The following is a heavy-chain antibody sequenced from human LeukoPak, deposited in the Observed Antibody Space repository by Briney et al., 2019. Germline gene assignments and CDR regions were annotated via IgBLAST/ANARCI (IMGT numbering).Heavy chain of an antibody. CDR3: ARGDFCSSSNCYLRPMDV. D-gene: IGHD2-2*01. CDR2: IHYSGST. Sequence: SETLSLTCTVSGGSISDYYWNWIRQPPGKGLEWIGYIHYSGSTTYNPSLKSRVTMSVDTAKNQFSLKLRSVTAADTAVYYCARGDFCSSSNCYLRPMDVWGKGTTVTVSS. CDR1: GGSISDYY. V-gene: IGHV4-59*01. J-gene: IGHJ6*03.